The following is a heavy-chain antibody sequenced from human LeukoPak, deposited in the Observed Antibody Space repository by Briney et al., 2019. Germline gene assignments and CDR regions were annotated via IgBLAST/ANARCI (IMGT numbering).Heavy chain of an antibody. CDR3: ARPGIAATGAFDC. D-gene: IGHD6-13*01. V-gene: IGHV4-39*01. CDR1: GFTFSSYA. CDR2: IYYSGST. J-gene: IGHJ4*02. Sequence: GSLRLSCAASGFTFSSYATSWIRQPPGKGREWIGSIYYSGSTYYNPSLKSRVSISVDTSQNQFSLNLTSVTAADTAVYFCARPGIAATGAFDCWGQGTLVTVSS.